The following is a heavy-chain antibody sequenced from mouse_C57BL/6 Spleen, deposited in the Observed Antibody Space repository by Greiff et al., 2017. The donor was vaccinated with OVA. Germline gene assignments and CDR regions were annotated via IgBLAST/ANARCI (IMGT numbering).Heavy chain of an antibody. V-gene: IGHV5-16*01. CDR3: ARGGYYFDY. Sequence: EVMLVESEGGLVQPGSSIKLSCTASGFTFSDYYMAWVRQVPEKGLEWVANINYDGSSTYYLDSLKSRFIISRDNAKNILYLQMSSLKSEDTATYYCARGGYYFDYWGQGTTLTVSS. J-gene: IGHJ2*01. CDR2: INYDGSST. CDR1: GFTFSDYY.